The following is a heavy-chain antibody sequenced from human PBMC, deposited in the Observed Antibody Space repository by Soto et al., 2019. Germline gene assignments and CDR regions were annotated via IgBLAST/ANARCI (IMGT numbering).Heavy chain of an antibody. D-gene: IGHD3-3*01. CDR1: GYSISSGYY. CDR2: IYHSGST. J-gene: IGHJ4*02. CDR3: ATGDFWSGYAN. V-gene: IGHV4-38-2*01. Sequence: DTLSLTCAVSGYSISSGYYWGWIRQPPGKGLEWIGSIYHSGSTYYNPSLKSRVTISVDTSKNQFSLKLSSVTAADTAVYYCATGDFWSGYANWGQGTLVTVSP.